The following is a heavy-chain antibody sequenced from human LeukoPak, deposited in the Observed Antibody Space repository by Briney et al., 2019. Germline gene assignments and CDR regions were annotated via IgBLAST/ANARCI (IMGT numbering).Heavy chain of an antibody. Sequence: SETLSLTCTVSGGSISGYYWNWIRQPAGKGLEWIGRIYTTGDTNYNPSLKSRLTMSVDTSKNQFSLKLTSVTAVDTAVYYCARERTVDGYPYYVDYWGQGPLVTVSS. J-gene: IGHJ4*02. D-gene: IGHD3-22*01. CDR2: IYTTGDT. V-gene: IGHV4-4*07. CDR1: GGSISGYY. CDR3: ARERTVDGYPYYVDY.